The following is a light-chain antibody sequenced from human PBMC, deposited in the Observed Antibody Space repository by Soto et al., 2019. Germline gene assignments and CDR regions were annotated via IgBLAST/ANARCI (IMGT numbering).Light chain of an antibody. CDR1: QSISSY. CDR2: AAS. Sequence: DIQMTQSPSSLSASVGDRVTITCRASQSISSYLNWYQQKPGKAPKLLIYAASSLQSGVPSRFSGSGSGTDFTLTISSLQPEDFATYYCQQSYSTPRTSGRGTKVEIK. J-gene: IGKJ1*01. V-gene: IGKV1-39*01. CDR3: QQSYSTPRT.